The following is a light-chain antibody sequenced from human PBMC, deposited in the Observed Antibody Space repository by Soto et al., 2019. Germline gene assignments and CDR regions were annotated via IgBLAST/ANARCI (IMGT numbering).Light chain of an antibody. V-gene: IGKV1-39*01. J-gene: IGKJ1*01. CDR1: QSIATY. CDR2: AAS. CDR3: QQTYITPQT. Sequence: DIQMTQSPSALSASVGDRVTINCRASQSIATYLNWYQQKPGKVPKLLIYAASSLHIGVPSRFSGSGSGTDFTLTISSLLPEDFSTYYCQQTYITPQTFGQGTKVEI.